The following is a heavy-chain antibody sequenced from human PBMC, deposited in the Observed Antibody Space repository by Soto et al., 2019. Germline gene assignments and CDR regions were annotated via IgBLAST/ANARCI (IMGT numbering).Heavy chain of an antibody. J-gene: IGHJ4*02. CDR2: ISWNSGGI. CDR3: AKSPNDILIGSAVDY. V-gene: IGHV3-9*01. CDR1: GFTFDDYA. Sequence: EVQLVESGGGLVQPDRSLRLSCAASGFTFDDYAMHWVRQGPGKGLEWVSGISWNSGGIGYADSVKGRFTISRDNAKNSLHLQMDRLRPEDTAFYYCAKSPNDILIGSAVDYWGQGTLVTVSS. D-gene: IGHD3-9*01.